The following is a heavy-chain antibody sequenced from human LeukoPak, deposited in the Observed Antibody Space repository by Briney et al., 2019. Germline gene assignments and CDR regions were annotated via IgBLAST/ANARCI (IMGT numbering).Heavy chain of an antibody. D-gene: IGHD3-16*02. V-gene: IGHV1-18*01. J-gene: IGHJ4*02. CDR1: GYTFTSYG. Sequence: GASVKVSCKASGYTFTSYGISWVRQAPGQGLEWMGWISAYNGNTNYPQTLQGRGTMTTDTSTSTAYMELRSLRSDDTAVFYCARGLGNYPEIPLDYWGQGTLVTVSS. CDR3: ARGLGNYPEIPLDY. CDR2: ISAYNGNT.